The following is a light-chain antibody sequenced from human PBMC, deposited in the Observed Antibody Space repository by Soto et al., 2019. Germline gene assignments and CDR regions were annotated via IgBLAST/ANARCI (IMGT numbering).Light chain of an antibody. V-gene: IGKV3-15*01. Sequence: IVLTQSPATLSVSPGERATLSCRASQSISSNLAWYQQKPGQAPRLLMFRTSSRATGFPARFSGSGSGTEFNLTISSLPAEDFASYCRQQYNNWPLTFGQGTRLEI. CDR2: RTS. CDR3: QQYNNWPLT. J-gene: IGKJ5*01. CDR1: QSISSN.